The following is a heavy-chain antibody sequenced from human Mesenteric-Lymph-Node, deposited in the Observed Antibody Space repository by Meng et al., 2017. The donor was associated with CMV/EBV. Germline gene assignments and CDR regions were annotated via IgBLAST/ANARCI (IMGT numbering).Heavy chain of an antibody. CDR1: FSTYS. CDR3: ARDGGYCSGTSCYDWYFDL. V-gene: IGHV3-21*01. CDR2: ITTTSTYI. D-gene: IGHD2-2*01. Sequence: FSTYSMSWVRQAPGKGLEWVSSITTTSTYIYYADSVRGRFTISRDNAKNSLYLQMNSLRAEDTAVYYCARDGGYCSGTSCYDWYFDLWGRGTLVTVSS. J-gene: IGHJ2*01.